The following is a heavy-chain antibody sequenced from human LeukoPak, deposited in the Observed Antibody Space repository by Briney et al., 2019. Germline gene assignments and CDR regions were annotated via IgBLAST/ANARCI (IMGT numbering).Heavy chain of an antibody. J-gene: IGHJ4*02. CDR3: VRGRGTYASGSYVHFDQ. V-gene: IGHV3-13*01. CDR1: GFPCTNFD. CDR2: IGSAGDT. Sequence: PGGSLRLSCAASGFPCTNFDLHWVRQATGKGLEWVSVIGSAGDTYYSDSVKGRFTISREDADNSFYLQMNSLKAGDAAVYYCVRGRGTYASGSYVHFDQWGLGTLVTVSA. D-gene: IGHD3-10*01.